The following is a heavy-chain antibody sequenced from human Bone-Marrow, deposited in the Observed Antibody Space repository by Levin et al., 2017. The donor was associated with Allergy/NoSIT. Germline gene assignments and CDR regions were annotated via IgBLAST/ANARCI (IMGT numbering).Heavy chain of an antibody. J-gene: IGHJ4*02. CDR1: GYKFSNFW. CDR2: IYPPDSDT. Sequence: GESLKISCKGSGYKFSNFWIDWVRQLPGQGLEWMGIIYPPDSDTTYSPSFEGHVTFSVDKSINTAYLQWTSLKASDTAIYFCARRGAVADYYFDKWGQGTQVIVSS. CDR3: ARRGAVADYYFDK. V-gene: IGHV5-51*01. D-gene: IGHD6-19*01.